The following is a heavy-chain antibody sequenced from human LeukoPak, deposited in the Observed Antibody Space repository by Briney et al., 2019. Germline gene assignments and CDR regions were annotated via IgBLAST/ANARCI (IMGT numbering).Heavy chain of an antibody. D-gene: IGHD1-26*01. Sequence: GGSLRLSCAASGFTVSSNYMSWVRQAPGKGLEWVGRIKSKTDGGTTDYAAPVKGRFSISRDDSKNTLYLQMNSLKSEDTAVYYCQGGRFWGQGTLVTVSS. CDR2: IKSKTDGGTT. J-gene: IGHJ4*02. V-gene: IGHV3-15*01. CDR1: GFTVSSNY. CDR3: QGGRF.